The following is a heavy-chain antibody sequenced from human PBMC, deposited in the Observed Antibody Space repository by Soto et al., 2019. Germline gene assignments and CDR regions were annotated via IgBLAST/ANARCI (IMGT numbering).Heavy chain of an antibody. V-gene: IGHV4-39*02. D-gene: IGHD3-3*01. Sequence: QLQLQESGPGLVKPSETLSLTCTVSGGSISNSSYYWGWIRQPPGKGLEWIGSIYYSGSTYYNPSLKSRVTISVDTSKNQFSLKLSSVTAADTAVYYCAGDCGPNHHYDFWSGYNYYYGMDVW. CDR3: AGDCGPNHHYDFWSGYNYYYGMDV. J-gene: IGHJ6*01. CDR1: GGSISNSSYY. CDR2: IYYSGST.